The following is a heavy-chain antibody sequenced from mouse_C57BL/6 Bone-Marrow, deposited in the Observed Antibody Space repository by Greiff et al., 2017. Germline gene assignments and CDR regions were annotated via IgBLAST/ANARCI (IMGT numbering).Heavy chain of an antibody. CDR1: GYTFTSYW. CDR2: IDPSDSNT. CDR3: ARGGYGSSPYGYFDV. D-gene: IGHD1-1*01. V-gene: IGHV1-69*01. J-gene: IGHJ1*03. Sequence: QVQLQQPGAELVMPGASVKLSCKASGYTFTSYWMHWVKQRPGQGLEWIGEIDPSDSNTNYNQKFKGKSTLTVDKSSSTAYMQLSSLTSEDSAVYYCARGGYGSSPYGYFDVWGTGTTITVSS.